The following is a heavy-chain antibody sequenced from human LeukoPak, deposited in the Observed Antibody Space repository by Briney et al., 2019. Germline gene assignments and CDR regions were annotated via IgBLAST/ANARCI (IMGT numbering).Heavy chain of an antibody. CDR2: INPNSGGT. Sequence: GASVKVSCKASGYTFTXYYMHWVRQAPGQGLEWMGWINPNSGGTNYAQTFQGRVTMTRDTSITTAYMELSRLRSDDTAVYYCAREIAAAGSNWFDPWGQGTLVTVSS. D-gene: IGHD6-13*01. CDR1: GYTFTXYY. J-gene: IGHJ5*02. V-gene: IGHV1-2*02. CDR3: AREIAAAGSNWFDP.